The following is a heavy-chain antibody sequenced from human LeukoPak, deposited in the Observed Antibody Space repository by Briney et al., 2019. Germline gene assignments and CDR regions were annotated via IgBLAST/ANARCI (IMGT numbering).Heavy chain of an antibody. J-gene: IGHJ3*02. CDR1: GYTFTSYD. CDR2: MNPNSGNT. Sequence: ASVKVSCKASGYTFTSYDINWVRQATGQGLEWMGWMNPNSGNTGYAQKFQGRATITRNTSISTAYMELSSLRSEDTAVYYCASWAAAGYDAFDIWGQGTMVTVSS. V-gene: IGHV1-8*01. CDR3: ASWAAAGYDAFDI. D-gene: IGHD6-13*01.